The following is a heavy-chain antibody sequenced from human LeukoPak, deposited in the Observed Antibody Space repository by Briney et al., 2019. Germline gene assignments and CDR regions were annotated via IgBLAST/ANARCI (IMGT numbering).Heavy chain of an antibody. J-gene: IGHJ4*02. D-gene: IGHD5-24*01. Sequence: ASVKVSCKASGDTFTRYYMHWVRQAPGQGLEWMGIINPSGGSTSYAQKFQGRVTMTRDTSTSTVYMELSSLRSEDTAVYYCARDLAGGRWLQPLYYFDYWGQGTLVTVSS. CDR1: GDTFTRYY. CDR3: ARDLAGGRWLQPLYYFDY. V-gene: IGHV1-46*01. CDR2: INPSGGST.